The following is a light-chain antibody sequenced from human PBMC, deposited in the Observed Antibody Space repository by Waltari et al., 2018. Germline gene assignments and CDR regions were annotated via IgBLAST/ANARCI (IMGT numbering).Light chain of an antibody. CDR3: GTWDSSLAVWM. CDR1: SPTIGGTA. CDR2: DDN. J-gene: IGLJ3*02. V-gene: IGLV1-51*02. Sequence: QSLLTQPPSLSAAPGQRVTIHCSGTSPTIGGTAVFWSQQFPGKAPRLLIYDDNRRPAGIPDRCSGSKSATSASLAISRLQTGDEADYYCGTWDSSLAVWMFGGGTRLTVL.